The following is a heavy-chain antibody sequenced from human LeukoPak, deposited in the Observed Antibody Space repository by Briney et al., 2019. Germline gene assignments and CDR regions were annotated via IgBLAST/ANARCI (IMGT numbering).Heavy chain of an antibody. Sequence: PGGSLRLSCAASGFTFSSYGMHWVRQAPGKGLEWVAVISYDGSNKYYADSVKGRFTISRDNSKNTLYLQMNSLRAEDTAVYYCAKDVRYDSSVVDYWGQGTLVTVSS. CDR3: AKDVRYDSSVVDY. V-gene: IGHV3-30*18. CDR1: GFTFSSYG. D-gene: IGHD3-22*01. CDR2: ISYDGSNK. J-gene: IGHJ4*02.